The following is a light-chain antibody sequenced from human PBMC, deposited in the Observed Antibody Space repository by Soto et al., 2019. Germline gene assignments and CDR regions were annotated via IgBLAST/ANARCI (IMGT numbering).Light chain of an antibody. J-gene: IGLJ1*01. CDR2: DDS. CDR3: ATWDDSLNGYV. Sequence: SYELTQPPSVSVAPGQTARITCGGNNIGSKSVHWYQQKPGQAPVLVVYDDSDRPSGVPDRFSGSSSGTSASLAISGLRSEDESDYYCATWDDSLNGYVFGTGTKVTVL. V-gene: IGLV3-21*02. CDR1: NIGSKS.